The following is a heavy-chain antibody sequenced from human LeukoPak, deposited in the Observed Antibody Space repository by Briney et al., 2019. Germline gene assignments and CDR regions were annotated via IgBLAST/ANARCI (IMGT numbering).Heavy chain of an antibody. J-gene: IGHJ4*02. CDR2: ISYDGSNK. CDR1: GFTFSSYG. Sequence: GRSLRLSCAASGFTFSSYGMHWVRQAPGKGLEWVAVISYDGSNKYYADSVKGRFTISRDNSKNTLYLQMNSLRAEDTAEYYCELLWFGELFWGQGTLVTVSS. V-gene: IGHV3-30*03. D-gene: IGHD3-10*01. CDR3: ELLWFGELF.